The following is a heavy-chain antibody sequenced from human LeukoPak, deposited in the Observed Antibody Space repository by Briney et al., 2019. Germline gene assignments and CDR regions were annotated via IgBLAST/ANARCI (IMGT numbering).Heavy chain of an antibody. CDR1: GFTFSDYY. CDR2: ISSSGSTI. CDR3: AKDFAAGHVIVWFGKLYS. V-gene: IGHV3-11*01. D-gene: IGHD3-10*01. J-gene: IGHJ4*02. Sequence: GGSLRLTCAASGFTFSDYYMSWIRQAPGKGLEWVSYISSSGSTIYYADSVKGRFTISRDNAKNSLYLQMNSLRAEDTAVYYCAKDFAAGHVIVWFGKLYSWGQGTLVCVSS.